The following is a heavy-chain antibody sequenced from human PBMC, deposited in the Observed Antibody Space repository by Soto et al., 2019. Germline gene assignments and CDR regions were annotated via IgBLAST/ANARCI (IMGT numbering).Heavy chain of an antibody. CDR1: GGSISSYY. V-gene: IGHV4-59*01. D-gene: IGHD6-13*01. CDR3: ARCIAPAGTWWFDP. J-gene: IGHJ5*02. CDR2: IYYSGST. Sequence: PSETLSLTCTVSGGSISSYYWSWIRQPPGKGLEWIGYIYYSGSTNYNPSLKSRVTISVDTSKNQFSLKLSSVTAADTAVYYCARCIAPAGTWWFDPRGQGTLVTVSS.